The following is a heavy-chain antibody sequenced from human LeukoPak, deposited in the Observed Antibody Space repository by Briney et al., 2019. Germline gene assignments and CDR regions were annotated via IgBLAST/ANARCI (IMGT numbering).Heavy chain of an antibody. J-gene: IGHJ4*02. CDR2: IAPSDFDS. D-gene: IGHD4/OR15-4a*01. CDR3: YCGPNYLEN. Sequence: GESLKISCQGLGYKFTDYWIGWVRQVPGKGLEWMGSIAPSDFDSRYSPSFQGQVTMSVDKSISTAYLQWTSLTASDTGIYYCYCGPNYLENWGQGTLVTVSS. V-gene: IGHV5-51*01. CDR1: GYKFTDYW.